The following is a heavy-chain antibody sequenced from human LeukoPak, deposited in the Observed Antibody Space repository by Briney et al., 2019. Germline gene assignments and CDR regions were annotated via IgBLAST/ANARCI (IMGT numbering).Heavy chain of an antibody. CDR3: AIRYYDSSGYLFDY. Sequence: PGRSLRLSCAASGFTVSSNYMSWVRQAPGKGLEWVSVIYSGGSTYYADSVKGRFTISRDNSKNTLYLQMNSLRAEDTAVYYCAIRYYDSSGYLFDYWGQGTLVTVSS. D-gene: IGHD3-22*01. CDR2: IYSGGST. V-gene: IGHV3-53*01. CDR1: GFTVSSNY. J-gene: IGHJ4*02.